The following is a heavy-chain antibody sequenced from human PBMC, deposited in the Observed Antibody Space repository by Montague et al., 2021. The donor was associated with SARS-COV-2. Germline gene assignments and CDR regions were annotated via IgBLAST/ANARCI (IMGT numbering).Heavy chain of an antibody. CDR1: GGSISSGSYY. CDR3: ARRPGTFGAAFDI. D-gene: IGHD3-10*01. V-gene: IGHV4-61*02. CDR2: IYTSGST. Sequence: TLSLTCTVSGGSISSGSYYWSWIRQPAGKGLEWIGRIYTSGSTNYNPSLKSRVTISVDTSKNQFSLKLSSVTAADTAVYYCARRPGTFGAAFDIWGLGTMVTVSS. J-gene: IGHJ3*02.